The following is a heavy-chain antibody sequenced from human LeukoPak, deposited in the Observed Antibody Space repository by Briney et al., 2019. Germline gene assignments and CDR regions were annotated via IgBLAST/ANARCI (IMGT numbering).Heavy chain of an antibody. V-gene: IGHV1-2*02. CDR3: ARDNWFDP. CDR2: INPNSGDT. Sequence: ASVKVSCKASGYIFTGYYMHWVRQAPGQGLEWMGWINPNSGDTNYAQKFQGRVTMTRDTSISTAYMELSRLRSDDTAVYYCARDNWFDPWGQGTLVTVSS. J-gene: IGHJ5*02. CDR1: GYIFTGYY.